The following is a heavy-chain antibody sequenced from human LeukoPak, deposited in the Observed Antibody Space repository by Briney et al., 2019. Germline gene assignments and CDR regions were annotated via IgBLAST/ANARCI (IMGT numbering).Heavy chain of an antibody. CDR3: ARDRADYDFWSGLGHNWFDP. J-gene: IGHJ5*02. CDR1: GGSFSGYY. V-gene: IGHV4-31*11. D-gene: IGHD3-3*01. Sequence: PSETLSLTCAVYGGSFSGYYWSWIRQHPGKGLEWIGYIYYSGSTYYNPSLKSRVTISVDTSKNQFSLKLSSVTAADTAVYYCARDRADYDFWSGLGHNWFDPWGQGTLVTVSS. CDR2: IYYSGST.